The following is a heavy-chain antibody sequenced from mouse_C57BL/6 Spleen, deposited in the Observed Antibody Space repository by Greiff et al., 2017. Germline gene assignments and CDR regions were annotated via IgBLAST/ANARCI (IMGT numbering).Heavy chain of an antibody. CDR3: ARGGIYYDYGWYFDV. J-gene: IGHJ1*03. Sequence: EVQLVESGPELVKPGASVKMSCKASGYTFTDYNMHWVKQSHGKSLEWIGYINPNNGGTSYNQKFKGKATLTVNKSSSTAYMELRSLTSEDSAVYYCARGGIYYDYGWYFDVWGTGTTVTVSS. CDR1: GYTFTDYN. D-gene: IGHD2-4*01. CDR2: INPNNGGT. V-gene: IGHV1-22*01.